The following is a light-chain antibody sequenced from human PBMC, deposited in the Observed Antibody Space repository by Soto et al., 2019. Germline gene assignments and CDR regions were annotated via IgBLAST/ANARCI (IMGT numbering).Light chain of an antibody. V-gene: IGKV3-15*01. CDR3: QQYNNWPPWT. CDR1: QSVSSN. CDR2: VAS. Sequence: EIVMTQSPATLSVSPGERATLSCRASQSVSSNLACYQQKPGQAPRLLIYVASTRATGIPARFSGSGSGTEVTLTISSLQSEDFAVYYCQQYNNWPPWTFGQGTKVEIK. J-gene: IGKJ1*01.